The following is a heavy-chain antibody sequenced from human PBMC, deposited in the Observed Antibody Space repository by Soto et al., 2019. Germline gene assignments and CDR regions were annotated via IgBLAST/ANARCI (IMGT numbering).Heavy chain of an antibody. J-gene: IGHJ4*02. V-gene: IGHV4-39*01. CDR3: ARAGEQQLVPRVISFDY. CDR2: IYYSGST. Sequence: SQTLSLTCTVSGGSISSSSYYWGWIRQPPGKGLEWIGSIYYSGSTYYNPSLKSRVTISVDTSKNQFSLKLSSVTAADTAVYYCARAGEQQLVPRVISFDYWGQGNLVTVS. CDR1: GGSISSSSYY. D-gene: IGHD6-13*01.